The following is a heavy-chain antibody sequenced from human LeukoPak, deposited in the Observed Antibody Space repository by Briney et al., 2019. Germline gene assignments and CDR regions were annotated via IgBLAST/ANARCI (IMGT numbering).Heavy chain of an antibody. Sequence: ASVKVSCKASGYTFTGYYMHWVRQAPGQGLEWMGWINPNSGGTNYAQKFQGRVTMTRDTSISTAYMELSRLRSDDTAVYYCARERHISRFGELAFDYWGQGTLVTVSS. CDR1: GYTFTGYY. J-gene: IGHJ4*02. V-gene: IGHV1-2*02. CDR2: INPNSGGT. D-gene: IGHD3-10*02. CDR3: ARERHISRFGELAFDY.